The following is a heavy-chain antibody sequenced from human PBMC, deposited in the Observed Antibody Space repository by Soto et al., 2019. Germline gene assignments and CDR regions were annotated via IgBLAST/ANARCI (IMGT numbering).Heavy chain of an antibody. V-gene: IGHV1-3*01. CDR3: ASSFTVPATIAY. D-gene: IGHD2-2*02. CDR2: INAGNGNT. CDR1: GYTFTSFA. J-gene: IGHJ4*02. Sequence: ASVKVSCKASGYTFTSFAMHWVRQAPGQRLEWMGWINAGNGNTKYSQKFQGRVTITRDTSASTAYMELNSLRSEDTAVYYCASSFTVPATIAYWGQGTLVTAPQ.